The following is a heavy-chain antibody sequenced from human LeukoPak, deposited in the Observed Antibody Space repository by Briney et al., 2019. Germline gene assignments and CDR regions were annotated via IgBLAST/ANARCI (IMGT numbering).Heavy chain of an antibody. V-gene: IGHV4-39*01. CDR3: ARHLAITATDY. Sequence: SETLSLTCSVSGGSISSYYWSWIRQPPGKGLEWIGNIYNSGSTFYNPSLKSRVTISVDTSKNQFSLKLSSVTAADTAVYFCARHLAITATDYWGQGTLVTVSS. J-gene: IGHJ4*02. CDR2: IYNSGST. D-gene: IGHD6-13*01. CDR1: GGSISSYY.